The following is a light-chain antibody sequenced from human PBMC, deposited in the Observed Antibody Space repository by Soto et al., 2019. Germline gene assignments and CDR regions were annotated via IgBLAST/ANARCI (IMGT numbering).Light chain of an antibody. J-gene: IGLJ2*01. Sequence: QSALTQPASVSGSPGQSITISCTATTSDVGDYNYVSWYQQYPGKAPKPIIYNVSNRPSGVSNRFSGSKSGDTASLTISGLLAEDEADYYCSSYTSRSSVIFGGGTKVTVL. V-gene: IGLV2-14*01. CDR2: NVS. CDR3: SSYTSRSSVI. CDR1: TSDVGDYNY.